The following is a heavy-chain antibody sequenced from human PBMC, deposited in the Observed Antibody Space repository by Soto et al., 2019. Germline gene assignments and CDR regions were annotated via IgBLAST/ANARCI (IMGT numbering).Heavy chain of an antibody. Sequence: ASVKVSCKASGYTFTSYAMHWVRQAPGQRLEWMGWINAGNGNTKYSQKFQGRVTITRDTSASTAYMELSSLKTEDTAVYFCTSFRHAVAGTENFDYWGQGTLVTVSS. CDR3: TSFRHAVAGTENFDY. V-gene: IGHV1-3*01. CDR2: INAGNGNT. CDR1: GYTFTSYA. D-gene: IGHD6-19*01. J-gene: IGHJ4*02.